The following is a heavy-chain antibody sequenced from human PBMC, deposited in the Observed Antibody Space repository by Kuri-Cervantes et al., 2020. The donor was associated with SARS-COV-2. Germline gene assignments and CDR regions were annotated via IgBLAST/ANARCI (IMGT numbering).Heavy chain of an antibody. CDR2: INTNTGNP. CDR3: ARASLKNFWSGSPYNWFDP. J-gene: IGHJ5*02. CDR1: GGTFTSYA. D-gene: IGHD3-3*01. Sequence: ASVKVSCKASGGTFTSYAMNWVRQAPGQGLEWMGWINTNTGNPTYAQGFTGRFVFSLDTSDSTAYLQISSLKAEDTAVYYCARASLKNFWSGSPYNWFDPWGQGTLVTVSS. V-gene: IGHV7-4-1*02.